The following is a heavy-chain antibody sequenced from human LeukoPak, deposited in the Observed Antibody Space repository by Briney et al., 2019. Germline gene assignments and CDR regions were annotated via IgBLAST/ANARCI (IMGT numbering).Heavy chain of an antibody. V-gene: IGHV1-8*01. CDR1: GYTFTSCD. J-gene: IGHJ4*02. CDR2: MNPNSGNT. D-gene: IGHD6-25*01. CDR3: ATGISAAAFDY. Sequence: ASVKVSFKASGYTFTSCDINWVRQATGQGLEWMGWMNPNSGNTGYAQKFQGRVTMTRNTSISTAYMELSSLRSEDTAVYYCATGISAAAFDYWGQGTLATVSS.